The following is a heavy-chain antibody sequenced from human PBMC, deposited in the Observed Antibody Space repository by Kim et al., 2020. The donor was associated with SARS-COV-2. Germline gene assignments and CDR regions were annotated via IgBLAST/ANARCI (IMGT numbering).Heavy chain of an antibody. J-gene: IGHJ4*02. Sequence: SVKVSCKASGGTFSSYAISWVRQAPGQGLEWMGGIIPIFGTANYAQKFQGRVTITADESTSTAYMELSSLRSEDTAVYYCASGYPNEGYFDYWGQGTLVTVSS. CDR2: IIPIFGTA. D-gene: IGHD5-12*01. CDR1: GGTFSSYA. V-gene: IGHV1-69*13. CDR3: ASGYPNEGYFDY.